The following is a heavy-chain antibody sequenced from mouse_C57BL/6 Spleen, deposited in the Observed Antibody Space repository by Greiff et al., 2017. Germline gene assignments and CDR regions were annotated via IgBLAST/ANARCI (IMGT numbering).Heavy chain of an antibody. CDR3: ARDENYAMDY. Sequence: EVKLVESGGGLVKPGGSLKLSCAASGFTFSSSAMSWVRQTPEKRLEWVATISDGGSYTYYPDNVKGRFTISRDNAKNNLYLQMSHLKSEDTAMYYCARDENYAMDYWGQGTSVTVSS. CDR2: ISDGGSYT. J-gene: IGHJ4*01. CDR1: GFTFSSSA. V-gene: IGHV5-4*01.